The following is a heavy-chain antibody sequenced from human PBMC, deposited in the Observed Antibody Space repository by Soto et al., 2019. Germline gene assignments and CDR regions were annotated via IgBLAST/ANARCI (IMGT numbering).Heavy chain of an antibody. CDR3: ARDLYCGGDCYLNWFDP. Sequence: GASVKVSCKASGYTFTGYYMHWVRQAPGQGLEWMGWINPNSGGTNYAQKFQGRVTMTRDTSISTAYMELSRLRSDDTAVYYCARDLYCGGDCYLNWFDPWGQGTLVTVSS. D-gene: IGHD2-21*02. V-gene: IGHV1-2*02. CDR1: GYTFTGYY. CDR2: INPNSGGT. J-gene: IGHJ5*02.